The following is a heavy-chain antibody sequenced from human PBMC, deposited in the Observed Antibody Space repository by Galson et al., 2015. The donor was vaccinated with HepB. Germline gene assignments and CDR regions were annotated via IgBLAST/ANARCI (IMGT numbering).Heavy chain of an antibody. J-gene: IGHJ4*02. CDR1: GFTFSNAW. Sequence: SLRLSCAASGFTFSNAWMSWVRQAPGKGLEWVGRIKSKSDGGTTDYAAPVKGRFTISRDDSKNTVYLQMNSLKTEDTAIYYCSVPNVMITFGGVIVQGSALDCWGLGTLVTVSS. CDR3: SVPNVMITFGGVIVQGSALDC. D-gene: IGHD3-16*02. CDR2: IKSKSDGGTT. V-gene: IGHV3-15*01.